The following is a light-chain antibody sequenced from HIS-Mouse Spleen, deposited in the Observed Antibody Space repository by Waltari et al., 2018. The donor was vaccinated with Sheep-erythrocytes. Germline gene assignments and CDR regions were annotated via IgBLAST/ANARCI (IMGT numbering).Light chain of an antibody. CDR3: NSRDSSGNHVV. CDR2: GKN. V-gene: IGLV3-19*01. Sequence: SSELTQDPAVSVALGQTVRITCQGDRLNSYYASWYQQKPGQAPVLVIYGKNNRPSGIPDRFSGSSSGNTASLTITGAQAEDEADYYCNSRDSSGNHVVFGGGTKLTVL. CDR1: RLNSYY. J-gene: IGLJ2*01.